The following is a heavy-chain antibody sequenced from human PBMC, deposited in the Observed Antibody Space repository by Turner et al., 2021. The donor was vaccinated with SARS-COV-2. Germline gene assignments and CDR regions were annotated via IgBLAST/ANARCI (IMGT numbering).Heavy chain of an antibody. V-gene: IGHV3-53*02. CDR3: ARGGEYQLLHYYGMDV. Sequence: EVQLVQTGGGLFQPGGSRRLCGAASGFTVSSNYMSWVRQAPGKGLAWVSVISSGGRTYYADSVKERFTITRDNSMNTLYLQMNSLRAEDTAVYYCARGGEYQLLHYYGMDVWGQGTTVTVSS. D-gene: IGHD2-2*01. CDR1: GFTVSSNY. J-gene: IGHJ6*02. CDR2: ISSGGRT.